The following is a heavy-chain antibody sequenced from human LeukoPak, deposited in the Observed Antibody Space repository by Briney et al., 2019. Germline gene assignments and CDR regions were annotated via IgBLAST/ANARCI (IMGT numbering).Heavy chain of an antibody. Sequence: GGSLRLSCAASGFTFSSYGMHWVRQAPGKGLEWVSSISSSSSYIYYADSVKGRFTISRDNAKNSLYLQMNSLRAEDTAVYYCARPRGLDYYDSSGPDAFDIWGQGTMVTVSS. J-gene: IGHJ3*02. CDR3: ARPRGLDYYDSSGPDAFDI. V-gene: IGHV3-21*01. CDR2: ISSSSSYI. CDR1: GFTFSSYG. D-gene: IGHD3-22*01.